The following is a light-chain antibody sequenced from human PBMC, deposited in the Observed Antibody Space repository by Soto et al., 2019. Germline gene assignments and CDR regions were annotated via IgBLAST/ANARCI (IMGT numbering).Light chain of an antibody. CDR2: AAS. CDR3: QQYDNYPLT. CDR1: QSISSY. V-gene: IGKV1-5*01. Sequence: DIQMTQSPSSLSASVGDRVTITCRASQSISSYLNWYQQKPGKAPKLLIYAASRLESGVPSRFSGSASGTEFTLTISSLQPDDFATYYCQQYDNYPLTFGGGTKVDIK. J-gene: IGKJ4*01.